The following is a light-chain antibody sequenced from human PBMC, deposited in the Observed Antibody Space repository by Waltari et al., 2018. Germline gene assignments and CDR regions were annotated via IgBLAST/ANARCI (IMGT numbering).Light chain of an antibody. CDR3: AAWDDTLNGL. CDR2: SNN. Sequence: QSVLTQSPSASGTPGQTVTISCSGSNSNIGGTTAHWYQHLPGAAPKLIIYSNNQRPSGVPDRFSGSKSGTSASLAISGLQSEDEADYYCAAWDDTLNGLFGGGTKLTVL. CDR1: NSNIGGTT. V-gene: IGLV1-44*01. J-gene: IGLJ2*01.